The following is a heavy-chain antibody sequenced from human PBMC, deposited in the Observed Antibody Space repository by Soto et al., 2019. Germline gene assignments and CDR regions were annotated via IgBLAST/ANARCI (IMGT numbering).Heavy chain of an antibody. CDR2: IYSGGST. V-gene: IGHV3-66*01. D-gene: IGHD3-3*01. CDR1: GFTVSSNY. CDR3: ARDRGDFWSGYFYYYMDV. Sequence: PGGSLRLSCAASGFTVSSNYMSWVRQAPGKGLEWVSVIYSGGSTYYADSVKGRFTISRDNSKNTLYLQMNSLRADDTAVYYCARDRGDFWSGYFYYYMDVWAKGPRSPSP. J-gene: IGHJ6*03.